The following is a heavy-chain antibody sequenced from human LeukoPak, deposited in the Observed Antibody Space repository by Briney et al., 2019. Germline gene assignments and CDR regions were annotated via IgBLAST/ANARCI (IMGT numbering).Heavy chain of an antibody. CDR2: VNQGGTEK. V-gene: IGHV3-7*01. CDR3: ARGYYGDYFDY. CDR1: GFTFSTQW. Sequence: GGSLRLSCEASGFTFSTQWMSWVRQAPGKGLEWVAIVNQGGTEKYYVDSVKGRFTISRDNAENSLYLQMNSLRAEDTAVYYCARGYYGDYFDYWGQGTLVTVSS. D-gene: IGHD4-17*01. J-gene: IGHJ4*02.